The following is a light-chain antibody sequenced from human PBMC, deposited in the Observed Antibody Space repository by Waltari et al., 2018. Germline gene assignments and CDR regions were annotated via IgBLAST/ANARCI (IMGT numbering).Light chain of an antibody. CDR2: YDD. CDR1: SIGWES. J-gene: IGLJ3*02. Sequence: SYVLTQPPSVSVAPGTTARIPCGGNSIGWESVHWYQQQPGQAPVLLSYYDDGRPSGIPERFSGSNSGNTATLTITRVEAGDEADYYCQVWHRSADLWVFGGGTKLTV. CDR3: QVWHRSADLWV. V-gene: IGLV3-21*04.